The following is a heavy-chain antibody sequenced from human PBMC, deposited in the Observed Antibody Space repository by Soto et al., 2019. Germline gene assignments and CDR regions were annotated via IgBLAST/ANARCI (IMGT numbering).Heavy chain of an antibody. D-gene: IGHD3-22*01. J-gene: IGHJ4*02. CDR2: ISYDGSNK. CDR3: AKDSDFRRYYYDSSGPPLPDY. Sequence: GGSLRLSCAASGFPFSSYVMHWVRQAPGKGLEWVAVISYDGSNKYYADSVKGRFTISRDNSKNTLYLQMNSLRAEDTAVYYCAKDSDFRRYYYDSSGPPLPDYWGQGTLVTVSS. V-gene: IGHV3-30*18. CDR1: GFPFSSYV.